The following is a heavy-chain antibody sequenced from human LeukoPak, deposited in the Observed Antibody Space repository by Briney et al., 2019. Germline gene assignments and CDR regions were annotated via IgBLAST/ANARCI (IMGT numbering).Heavy chain of an antibody. CDR1: GFTFSSYG. J-gene: IGHJ4*02. Sequence: GRSLRLSCAASGFTFSSYGMHWVRQAPGKGLEWVAVISYDGSNKYYADSVKGRFTISRDNSENTLYLQMNSLRAEDTAVYYCAKDHSSGIDYWGQGTLVTVSS. D-gene: IGHD6-19*01. CDR3: AKDHSSGIDY. CDR2: ISYDGSNK. V-gene: IGHV3-30*18.